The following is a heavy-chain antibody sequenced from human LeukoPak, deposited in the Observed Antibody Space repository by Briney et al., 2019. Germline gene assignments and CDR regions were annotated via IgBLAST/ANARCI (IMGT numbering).Heavy chain of an antibody. Sequence: ASVTVSCKASGYTFTSYDINWVRQATGQGLEWMGWMNPNSGNTGYAQKFQGRVTMTRNTSISTAYMEPSSLRSEDTAVYYCARSHRRIVGATMGYYFDYWGQGTLVTVSS. J-gene: IGHJ4*02. V-gene: IGHV1-8*01. D-gene: IGHD1-26*01. CDR2: MNPNSGNT. CDR1: GYTFTSYD. CDR3: ARSHRRIVGATMGYYFDY.